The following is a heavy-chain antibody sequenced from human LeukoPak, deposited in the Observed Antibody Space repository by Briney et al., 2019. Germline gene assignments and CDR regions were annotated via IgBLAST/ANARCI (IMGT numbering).Heavy chain of an antibody. CDR2: IKQDGSEK. CDR1: GFTFSSYA. V-gene: IGHV3-7*01. CDR3: ARDFSSWYYS. J-gene: IGHJ5*02. D-gene: IGHD6-13*01. Sequence: LSGGSLRLSCAASGFTFSSYAMSWVRQAPGKGLEWVANIKQDGSEKYYVDSVKGRFTISRDNAKNSLYLQMNSLRAEDTAVYYCARDFSSWYYSWGQGTLVTVSS.